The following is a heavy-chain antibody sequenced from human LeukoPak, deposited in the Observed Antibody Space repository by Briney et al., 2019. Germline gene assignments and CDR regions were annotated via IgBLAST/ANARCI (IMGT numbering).Heavy chain of an antibody. CDR1: GFTFSSYW. CDR2: INSDGGST. CDR3: ARRIQGMAPYYFDY. D-gene: IGHD5-24*01. J-gene: IGHJ4*02. V-gene: IGHV3-74*01. Sequence: GGSLRLSCTASGFTFSSYWMHWLRQAPGKGRVGVSRINSDGGSTSYADSVKGRFTISRDNAKNTLYLQMNSLRAEDTAVYYCARRIQGMAPYYFDYWGQGTLVTVSS.